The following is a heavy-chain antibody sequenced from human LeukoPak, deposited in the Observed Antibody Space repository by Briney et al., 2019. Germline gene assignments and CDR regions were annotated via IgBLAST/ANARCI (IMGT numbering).Heavy chain of an antibody. V-gene: IGHV3-64D*06. CDR3: VKDRIAVAGTCWFDP. J-gene: IGHJ5*02. CDR1: GLTFSSYA. Sequence: GGSLRLSCSASGLTFSSYAVHWVRQAPGKGLEYVSAISSNGGSTYYADSVKGRFTISRDNSKNTLYLQMSSLRAEDTAVYYCVKDRIAVAGTCWFDPWGQGTLVTVSS. CDR2: ISSNGGST. D-gene: IGHD6-19*01.